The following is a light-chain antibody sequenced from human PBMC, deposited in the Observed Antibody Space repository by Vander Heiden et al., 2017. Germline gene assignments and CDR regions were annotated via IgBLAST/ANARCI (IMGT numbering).Light chain of an antibody. CDR1: SGPNNYA. J-gene: IGLJ3*02. V-gene: IGLV4-69*01. CDR2: LNSDGSH. CDR3: QTWGTGRV. Sequence: QLVLTQSPSASASLGASVNPTCTLSSGPNNYAIAWHQQQPEKGPRYLMKLNSDGSHTKGDGIPDRFSGSSSGAERYLTISSLQSEDEADYYCQTWGTGRVFGGGTKLTVL.